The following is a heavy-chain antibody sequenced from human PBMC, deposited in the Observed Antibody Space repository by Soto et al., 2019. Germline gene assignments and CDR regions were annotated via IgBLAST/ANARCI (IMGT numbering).Heavy chain of an antibody. Sequence: GGSLTLSCAASGFTFSSYAMSRVLQAPGKGLEWVSAISGSGGSTYYADSVKGRFTISRYNSKNTLYLQMNSLGAEDTAVYYCASLWSVLYYYMDVWGKGTTVTVSS. CDR3: ASLWSVLYYYMDV. V-gene: IGHV3-23*01. CDR2: ISGSGGST. J-gene: IGHJ6*03. D-gene: IGHD3-3*01. CDR1: GFTFSSYA.